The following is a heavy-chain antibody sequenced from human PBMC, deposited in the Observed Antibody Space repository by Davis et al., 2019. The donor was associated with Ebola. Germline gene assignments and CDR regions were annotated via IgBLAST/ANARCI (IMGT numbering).Heavy chain of an antibody. V-gene: IGHV3-7*03. Sequence: PGGSLRLSCAASAFTFSTYTMNWVRQAPGKGLEWVANIKQDGSEKYYVDSVKGRFTISRDNSKNTLYLQMNSLRAEDTAVYYCAKDGGWGATDAFDIWGQGTMVTVSS. D-gene: IGHD1-26*01. CDR1: AFTFSTYT. J-gene: IGHJ3*02. CDR2: IKQDGSEK. CDR3: AKDGGWGATDAFDI.